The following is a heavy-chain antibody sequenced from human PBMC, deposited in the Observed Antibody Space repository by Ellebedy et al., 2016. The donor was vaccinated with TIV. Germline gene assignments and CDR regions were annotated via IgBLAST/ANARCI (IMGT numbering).Heavy chain of an antibody. J-gene: IGHJ5*02. CDR3: ARDTLGYCSGGSCTNCWFDP. Sequence: AASVKVSCKASGYTFTQYAIHWLRQARGQGLEWLGWINVADGKTKYLQKVQDRVTLTRDTSANTAYMHLRGLTSEDSGIYYCARDTLGYCSGGSCTNCWFDPWGQGTLVTVS. D-gene: IGHD2-15*01. CDR2: INVADGKT. CDR1: GYTFTQYA. V-gene: IGHV1-3*01.